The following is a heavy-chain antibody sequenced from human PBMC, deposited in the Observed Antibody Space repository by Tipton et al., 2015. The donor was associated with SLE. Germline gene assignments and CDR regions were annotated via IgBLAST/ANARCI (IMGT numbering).Heavy chain of an antibody. CDR1: GYSFTSYW. V-gene: IGHV3-74*02. CDR2: INSDGSST. CDR3: ARGPYSSGWYYFDY. D-gene: IGHD6-19*01. J-gene: IGHJ4*02. Sequence: QLVQSGAEVKKPGESLRISCKGSGYSFTSYWMHWVRQAPGKGLVWVSRINSDGSSTSYADSVKGRFTISRDNAKNTLYLQMNSLRAEDTAVYYCARGPYSSGWYYFDYWGQGTLVTVSS.